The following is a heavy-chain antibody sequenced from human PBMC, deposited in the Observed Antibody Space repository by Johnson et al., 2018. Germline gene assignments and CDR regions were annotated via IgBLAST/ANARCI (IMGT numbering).Heavy chain of an antibody. J-gene: IGHJ6*02. Sequence: EVQLVESGGGLVKPGGSLRLSCAASGFTFSSYAMSWVRQAPGKGLEWVSTISGSGGSTYYADSVKGRFTISRDNAKNSRYLQMNSLRDEETAVYYCARDHIQWQWLVQGSDYGMDVWGQGTTVTVSS. CDR2: ISGSGGST. D-gene: IGHD6-19*01. CDR3: ARDHIQWQWLVQGSDYGMDV. V-gene: IGHV3-23*04. CDR1: GFTFSSYA.